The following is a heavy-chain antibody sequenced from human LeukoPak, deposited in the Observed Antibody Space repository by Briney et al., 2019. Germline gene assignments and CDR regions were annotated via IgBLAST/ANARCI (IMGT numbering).Heavy chain of an antibody. CDR3: AELGITMIGGV. Sequence: PGGSLRLSCAASGFTFEDYAMHWVRQVPGKGLEWVAGINWNSGHIEYADSVKGRFTISRDNAKNSLYLQMNSLRAEDTAVYYCAELGITMIGGVWGKGTTVTISS. D-gene: IGHD3-10*02. V-gene: IGHV3-9*01. CDR2: INWNSGHI. J-gene: IGHJ6*04. CDR1: GFTFEDYA.